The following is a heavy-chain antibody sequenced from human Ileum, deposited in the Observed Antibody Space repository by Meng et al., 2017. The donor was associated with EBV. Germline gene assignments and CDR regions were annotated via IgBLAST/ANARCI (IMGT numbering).Heavy chain of an antibody. CDR2: INVGNDNT. J-gene: IGHJ4*02. V-gene: IGHV1-3*01. CDR3: AREGAVAGPDFDY. Sequence: VQFVQAGAEGKKPGASVNVSCQASGYTFTRNTIHWVRQAPGQGLEWMGWINVGNDNTKYSQKFQGRVTITRDTSAYTVYMELSSLISEDTALYYCAREGAVAGPDFDYWGQGTLVTVSS. D-gene: IGHD6-19*01. CDR1: GYTFTRNT.